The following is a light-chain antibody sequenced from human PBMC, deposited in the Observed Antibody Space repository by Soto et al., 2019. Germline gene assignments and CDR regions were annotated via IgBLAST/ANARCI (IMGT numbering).Light chain of an antibody. Sequence: QSVLTQPPSGSGAPRQRGTISCTGSSSNIGAGYDVHWYQQLPGTAPKLLIYGNSNRPSGVPDRFSGSKSGTSASLAITGLQAEDEADYYCQSYDSSLSGYVFGTGTKVTVL. CDR2: GNS. V-gene: IGLV1-40*01. J-gene: IGLJ1*01. CDR1: SSNIGAGYD. CDR3: QSYDSSLSGYV.